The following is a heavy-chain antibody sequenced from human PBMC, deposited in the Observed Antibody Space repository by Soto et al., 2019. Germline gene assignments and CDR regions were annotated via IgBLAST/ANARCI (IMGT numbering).Heavy chain of an antibody. D-gene: IGHD3-10*02. J-gene: IGHJ4*02. CDR3: ARSMFYSVASNYSPFEY. CDR1: GGSVSSCNYY. CDR2: FYYTGSI. Sequence: QVQLQESGPGLVKPSETLSLTCTVSGGSVSSCNYYWSWIRQPPGKGLEWIGYFYYTGSINYNPSLNSRVTKFIDASKNQFSLRLSSVTAADTAVYYCARSMFYSVASNYSPFEYWGQGTLVTPSS. V-gene: IGHV4-61*01.